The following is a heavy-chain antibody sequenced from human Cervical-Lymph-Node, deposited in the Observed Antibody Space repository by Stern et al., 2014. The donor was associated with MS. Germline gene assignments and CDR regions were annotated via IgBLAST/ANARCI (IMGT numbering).Heavy chain of an antibody. J-gene: IGHJ4*02. Sequence: EVQLVESGGNLVQPGGSLRLSCAASGFTVSNNYMSWVRQAPGKGLEGVSIVYSGGVTRYADSVRGRFTISRDSSRNTLYLQMNSLRGEDTAVYYCATSPSLGYWGRGTLVTVSS. V-gene: IGHV3-66*02. D-gene: IGHD6-6*01. CDR2: VYSGGVT. CDR3: ATSPSLGY. CDR1: GFTVSNNY.